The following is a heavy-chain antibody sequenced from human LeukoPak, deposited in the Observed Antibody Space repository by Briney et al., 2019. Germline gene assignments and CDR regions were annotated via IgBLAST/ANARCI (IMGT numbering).Heavy chain of an antibody. Sequence: GGPLRLPCAASGFTFSSYAMSWVRQAPGKGLERVSSISGGGDSTYYADSVKGRFTISRDNSKNTLYLQMNSLRAEDTAVYYCAKASRLLHGSGSYPGYFDYWGQGTLVTVSS. V-gene: IGHV3-23*01. CDR3: AKASRLLHGSGSYPGYFDY. CDR1: GFTFSSYA. CDR2: ISGGGDST. J-gene: IGHJ4*02. D-gene: IGHD3-10*01.